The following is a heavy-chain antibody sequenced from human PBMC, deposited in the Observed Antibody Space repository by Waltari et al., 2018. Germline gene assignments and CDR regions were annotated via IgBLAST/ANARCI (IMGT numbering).Heavy chain of an antibody. CDR2: ISNTSGTI. CDR1: GFTFSSHH. V-gene: IGHV3-48*02. Sequence: EVQLVESGGGLVQPGGSLRLSCAASGFTFSSHHMNWVRQAPGKGLEWVSYISNTSGTIYYGDSVKGRFTISRDNAKNSLYLQMNSLRDEDTAVYYCARTPTYWGQGTQVTVSS. CDR3: ARTPTY. J-gene: IGHJ4*02.